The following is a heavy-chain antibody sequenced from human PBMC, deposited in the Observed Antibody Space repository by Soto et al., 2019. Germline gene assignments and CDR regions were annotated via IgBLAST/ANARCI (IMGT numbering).Heavy chain of an antibody. CDR2: IWYDGSNK. J-gene: IGHJ4*02. Sequence: GGSLRLSCAASGFTFSSYGMHWVRQAPGKGLEWVAVIWYDGSNKYYADSVKGRFTISRDNSKNTLYLQMNSLRAEDTAVYYCAREAYCTNGVCYKDYRYFDYWGQGTLVTVSS. D-gene: IGHD2-8*01. CDR3: AREAYCTNGVCYKDYRYFDY. V-gene: IGHV3-33*01. CDR1: GFTFSSYG.